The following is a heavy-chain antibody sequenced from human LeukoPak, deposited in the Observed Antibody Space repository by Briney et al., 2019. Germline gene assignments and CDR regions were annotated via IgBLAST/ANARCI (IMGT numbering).Heavy chain of an antibody. V-gene: IGHV3-7*04. CDR2: IKHDGGET. CDR1: GFTFSNYW. D-gene: IGHD6-13*01. Sequence: PGGSLRLSCAASGFTFSNYWMSWVRQAQGKGLEWVANIKHDGGETHYVASVKGRFTISRDNAKKSLDLKMHSLRAEDTAVYYCARIIEGEQLALDCWGQGTLVTVSS. J-gene: IGHJ4*02. CDR3: ARIIEGEQLALDC.